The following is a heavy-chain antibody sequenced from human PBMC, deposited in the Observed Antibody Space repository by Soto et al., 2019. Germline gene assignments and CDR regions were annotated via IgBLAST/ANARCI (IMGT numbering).Heavy chain of an antibody. CDR3: ARDYYYGSGSYTGMDV. V-gene: IGHV4-34*01. J-gene: IGHJ6*02. CDR1: GGFFSGYY. D-gene: IGHD3-10*01. CDR2: INHSGST. Sequence: SETLSLTSAVYGGFFSGYYWSWSRQPPGKGLEWIGEINHSGSTNYNPSLKSRVTISVDTSKNQFSLKLSSVTAADTAVYYCARDYYYGSGSYTGMDVWGQGTTVT.